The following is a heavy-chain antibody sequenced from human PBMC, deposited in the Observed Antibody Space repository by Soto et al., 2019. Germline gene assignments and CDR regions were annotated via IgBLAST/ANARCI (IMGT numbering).Heavy chain of an antibody. V-gene: IGHV4-39*01. CDR1: GGSISSSSYY. Sequence: QLQLQESGPGLVKPSETLSLTCTVSGGSISSSSYYWGWIRQPPGKGLEWIGSIYYSGSTYYNPSLKSRVTIPVDTSKNQGSLKLSSVTAADTAVYYCARRRITIFGVVPTGSWGQGTLVTVSS. CDR2: IYYSGST. J-gene: IGHJ4*02. CDR3: ARRRITIFGVVPTGS. D-gene: IGHD3-3*01.